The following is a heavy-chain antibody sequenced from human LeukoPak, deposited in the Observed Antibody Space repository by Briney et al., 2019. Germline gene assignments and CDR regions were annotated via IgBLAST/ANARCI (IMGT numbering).Heavy chain of an antibody. D-gene: IGHD3-3*01. V-gene: IGHV1-18*01. CDR2: ISAYNGNT. CDR3: ARDKYFWSGYSYFDL. J-gene: IGHJ2*01. Sequence: ASVKVSCKASGYTFTSYGISWVRQAPGQGLEWMGWISAYNGNTNYAQKLQGRVTMTTDTSTSTAYMELRSLRAEDTAVYYCARDKYFWSGYSYFDLWGRGTLVTVSS. CDR1: GYTFTSYG.